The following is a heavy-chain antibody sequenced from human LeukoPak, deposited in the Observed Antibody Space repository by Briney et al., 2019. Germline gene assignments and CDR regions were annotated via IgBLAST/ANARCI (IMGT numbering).Heavy chain of an antibody. J-gene: IGHJ4*02. CDR2: ISGSDGST. D-gene: IGHD2-15*01. Sequence: GGSLRLSCTASGFTFSNYAMSWVRQAPGKGLEWVSTISGSDGSTYYADSVKGRFTISRDNSKNTLYLQMNSLRAEDTAIYYCAKGRGYCTGGSCYSDYWGQGTLVPVSS. CDR1: GFTFSNYA. CDR3: AKGRGYCTGGSCYSDY. V-gene: IGHV3-23*01.